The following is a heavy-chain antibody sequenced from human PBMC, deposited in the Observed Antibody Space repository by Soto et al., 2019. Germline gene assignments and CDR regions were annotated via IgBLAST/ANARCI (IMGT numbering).Heavy chain of an antibody. CDR1: GGTFNTYA. J-gene: IGHJ4*02. CDR3: ASSTVVTQRYFDY. V-gene: IGHV1-69*12. D-gene: IGHD2-21*02. Sequence: QVQLVQSGAEVKKPGSSVKVSCKASGGTFNTYAISWVRQAPGQGLEYMGGIIPMFGTTNYAQQFQGRVTITADESTSTAYMELSSLRSEDTAVHYCASSTVVTQRYFDYWGQGTLVTVSS. CDR2: IIPMFGTT.